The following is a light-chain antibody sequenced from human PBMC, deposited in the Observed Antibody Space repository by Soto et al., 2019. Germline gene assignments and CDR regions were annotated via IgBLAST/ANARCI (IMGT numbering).Light chain of an antibody. CDR1: SSNIGSNT. CDR3: XXWDDSLNGYVV. Sequence: QSVLTQPXSASGTPGQXXXIXCSGSSSNIGSNTVNWYQQLPGTAPKLLXYSNNQRPSGVPDRFSGSKSGTSXSXXXSGLXXXXEAXYXCXXWDDSLNGYVVFXGGXXLXXL. CDR2: SNN. V-gene: IGLV1-44*01. J-gene: IGLJ2*01.